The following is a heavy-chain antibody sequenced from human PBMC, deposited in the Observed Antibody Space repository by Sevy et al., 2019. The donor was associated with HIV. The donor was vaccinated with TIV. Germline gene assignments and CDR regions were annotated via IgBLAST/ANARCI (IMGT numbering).Heavy chain of an antibody. V-gene: IGHV3-9*01. J-gene: IGHJ3*02. CDR2: ISWNSGSI. CDR3: EKIDYYDGSGYDDAFDI. D-gene: IGHD3-22*01. Sequence: GGSLRLSCAASGFTFDDYAMHWVRQAPGKGLEWVSGISWNSGSIGYADSVKGRFTISRDNAKNSLYLQMNSLRAEDTALYYCEKIDYYDGSGYDDAFDIWGQGTMVTVSS. CDR1: GFTFDDYA.